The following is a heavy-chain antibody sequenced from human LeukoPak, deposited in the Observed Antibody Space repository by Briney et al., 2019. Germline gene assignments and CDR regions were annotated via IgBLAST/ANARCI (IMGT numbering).Heavy chain of an antibody. CDR1: GFTFSSYS. V-gene: IGHV3-23*01. CDR2: INGSGGRT. Sequence: GGSLRLSCAASGFTFSSYSMNWVRQAPGKGLEWVSSINGSGGRTYYADSVKGRFTISRDNSKNTLYLQMNSLRAEDTAVYYCARRSGIAVAGAFDYWGQGTLVTVSS. CDR3: ARRSGIAVAGAFDY. D-gene: IGHD6-19*01. J-gene: IGHJ4*02.